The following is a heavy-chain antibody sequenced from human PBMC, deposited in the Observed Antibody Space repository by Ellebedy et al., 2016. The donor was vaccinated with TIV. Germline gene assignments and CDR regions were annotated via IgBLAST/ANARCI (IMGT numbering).Heavy chain of an antibody. Sequence: GGSLRLSXAASGFTFSSYGMHWVRQAPGKGLEWVAVIWYDGSNKYYADSVKGRFTISRDNSKNTLYLQMNSLRAEDTAVYYCAKDLGYSTWHTSDYWGQGTLVSVSS. CDR2: IWYDGSNK. J-gene: IGHJ4*02. CDR3: AKDLGYSTWHTSDY. V-gene: IGHV3-33*06. CDR1: GFTFSSYG. D-gene: IGHD5-18*01.